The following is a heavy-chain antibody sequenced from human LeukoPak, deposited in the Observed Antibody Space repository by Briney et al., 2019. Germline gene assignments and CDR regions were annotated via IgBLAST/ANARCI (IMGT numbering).Heavy chain of an antibody. Sequence: GGSLRLSCAASGFIFSDYYMAWIRQAPGKGLECVSYISIGATTIYYADSVKGRFTISRDNAKNSVYLQMNSLGADDTAVYYCATYSILNAREFRYWGQGTLVTVTS. V-gene: IGHV3-11*04. CDR3: ATYSILNAREFRY. D-gene: IGHD4-11*01. CDR2: ISIGATTI. J-gene: IGHJ1*01. CDR1: GFIFSDYY.